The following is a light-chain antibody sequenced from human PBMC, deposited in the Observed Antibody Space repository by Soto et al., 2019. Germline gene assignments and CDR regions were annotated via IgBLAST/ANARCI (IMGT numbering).Light chain of an antibody. CDR3: QVWDSSSDHSVV. CDR2: YDT. V-gene: IGLV3-21*04. Sequence: SSDLTQPPSVSVAPGKTARITCGGNNIGSKSVHWYQQKPGQAPVLVIYYDTDRPSGIPERFSGSNSGNTATLTISRVEAGDEADYYCQVWDSSSDHSVVFGGGTKVTVL. J-gene: IGLJ2*01. CDR1: NIGSKS.